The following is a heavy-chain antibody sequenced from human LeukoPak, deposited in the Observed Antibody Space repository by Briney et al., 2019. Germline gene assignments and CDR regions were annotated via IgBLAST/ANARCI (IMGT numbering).Heavy chain of an antibody. Sequence: GGSLRLSCAASGFSFSTYAMSWVRQAPGKGLEWVSAISDSGGSTYYADSVKGRFTISRDNSKNTLYLQMNSLRAEDTAVYYCASLHSNYYDSSGQFDYWGQGTLVTVSS. J-gene: IGHJ4*02. CDR3: ASLHSNYYDSSGQFDY. CDR1: GFSFSTYA. CDR2: ISDSGGST. V-gene: IGHV3-23*01. D-gene: IGHD3-22*01.